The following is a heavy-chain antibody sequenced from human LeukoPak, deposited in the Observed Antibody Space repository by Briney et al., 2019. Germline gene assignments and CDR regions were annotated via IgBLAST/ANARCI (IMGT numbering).Heavy chain of an antibody. CDR1: GGSFSGYH. Sequence: SETLSLTCGVYGGSFSGYHWTWIRQPPGKGLEWIGYIYYSGYTQYNPSLKSRVTMSVDTSKNQFSLKLSSVTAADTAVYYCARDPGWGFYYFDYWGQGTLVTVSS. J-gene: IGHJ4*02. CDR2: IYYSGYT. D-gene: IGHD2-21*01. CDR3: ARDPGWGFYYFDY. V-gene: IGHV4-59*12.